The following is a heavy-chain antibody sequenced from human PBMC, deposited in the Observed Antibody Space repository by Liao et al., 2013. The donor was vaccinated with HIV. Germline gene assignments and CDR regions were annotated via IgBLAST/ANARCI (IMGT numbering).Heavy chain of an antibody. V-gene: IGHV4-34*01. Sequence: QVQLQQWGAGLLKPSETLSLTCAVYGGSFSGYYWSWIRQPPGKGLEWIGEINHSGSTNYNPSLKSRVTISVDTSKNQFSLKLSSVTAADTAVYYCARGYCSGDTCYFDYWGQGTLVTVSS. CDR3: ARGYCSGDTCYFDY. CDR1: GGSFSGYY. D-gene: IGHD2-15*01. J-gene: IGHJ4*02. CDR2: INHSGST.